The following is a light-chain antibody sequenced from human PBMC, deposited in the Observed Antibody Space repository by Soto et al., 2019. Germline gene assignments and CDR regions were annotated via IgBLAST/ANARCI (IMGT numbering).Light chain of an antibody. J-gene: IGKJ1*01. CDR2: GAS. CDR3: QQTDTIPRT. V-gene: IGKV1-39*01. Sequence: DTQMTQSPSSLSASVGDRVIITCRASQSISSRLNWYQQKPGSAPKLLIYGASTLESGVPSRFTGSGSGTDFTLTVSSLQVEDFATYYCQQTDTIPRTFGQGTKVDIK. CDR1: QSISSR.